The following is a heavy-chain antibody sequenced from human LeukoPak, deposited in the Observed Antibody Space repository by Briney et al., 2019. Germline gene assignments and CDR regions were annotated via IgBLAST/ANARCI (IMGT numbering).Heavy chain of an antibody. J-gene: IGHJ4*02. D-gene: IGHD6-6*01. Sequence: SETLSLTCTVSGGSISSGGYYWSWIRQPPGKGLEWIGYIYHSGSTYYNPSLKSRVTISVDRSKNQFSLKLSSVTAADTAVYYCARDKSRYRSSPYWGQGTLVTVSS. CDR3: ARDKSRYRSSPY. V-gene: IGHV4-30-2*01. CDR1: GGSISSGGYY. CDR2: IYHSGST.